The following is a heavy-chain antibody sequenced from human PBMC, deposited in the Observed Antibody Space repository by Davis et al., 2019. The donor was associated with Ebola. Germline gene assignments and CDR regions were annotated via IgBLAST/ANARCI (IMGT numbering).Heavy chain of an antibody. CDR2: IRSNANSYAT. Sequence: GESLKISCAASGFTFSGSAIHWVRQASGKGLEWVGRIRSNANSYATGYATSVKGRVIISRDNSKNMVYLQMNSLKTEDTAVYYCTRHSLDSSSPFDYWGQGTLVTVSS. V-gene: IGHV3-73*01. CDR1: GFTFSGSA. CDR3: TRHSLDSSSPFDY. D-gene: IGHD6-6*01. J-gene: IGHJ4*02.